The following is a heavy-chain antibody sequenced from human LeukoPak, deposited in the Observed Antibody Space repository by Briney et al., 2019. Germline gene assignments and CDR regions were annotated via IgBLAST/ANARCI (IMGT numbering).Heavy chain of an antibody. J-gene: IGHJ4*02. CDR1: GFTFSSYA. CDR2: ISYDGSNK. Sequence: GGSLRLSCAASGFTFSSYAMHWVRQAPGKGLEWLAVISYDGSNKYYADSVKGRFTISRDNSKNTLYLQMNSLRAEDTAVYYCARDGSSGLDYWGQGTLVTVSS. V-gene: IGHV3-30-3*01. CDR3: ARDGSSGLDY. D-gene: IGHD6-25*01.